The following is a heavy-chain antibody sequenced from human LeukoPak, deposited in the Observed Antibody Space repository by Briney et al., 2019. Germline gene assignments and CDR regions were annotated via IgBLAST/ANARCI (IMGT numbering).Heavy chain of an antibody. Sequence: PGGSLRLSCVASGFTFSNYAMNWVRQVPGKGLEWVSSITGSGISAYYADSVKGRFTISRDNSKNTLYLQTNSLRAEDTAVYYCAKPRSPLAAAGTGGWGYWGQGTLVTVSS. D-gene: IGHD6-13*01. J-gene: IGHJ4*02. CDR1: GFTFSNYA. CDR2: ITGSGISA. V-gene: IGHV3-23*01. CDR3: AKPRSPLAAAGTGGWGY.